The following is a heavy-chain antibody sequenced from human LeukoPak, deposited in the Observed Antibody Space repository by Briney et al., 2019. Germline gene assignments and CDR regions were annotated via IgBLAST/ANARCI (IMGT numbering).Heavy chain of an antibody. D-gene: IGHD6-13*01. Sequence: SVKVSCKASGGTFSSYAISWVRQAPGQGLEWMGGIIPIFGTANYAQKFQGRVTITTDESTSTAYMELSSLRSEDTAVYYCARVAAAGKYWFDPCGQGTLVTVSS. J-gene: IGHJ5*02. CDR2: IIPIFGTA. V-gene: IGHV1-69*05. CDR3: ARVAAAGKYWFDP. CDR1: GGTFSSYA.